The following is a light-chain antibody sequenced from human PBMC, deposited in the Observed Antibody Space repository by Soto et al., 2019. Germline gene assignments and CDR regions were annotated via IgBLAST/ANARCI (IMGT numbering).Light chain of an antibody. CDR2: EVS. Sequence: QSALTQPPSASGSPGQSVAISCTGTSSDVGGYNYVSWYQQHPGKAPKLMIYEVSKRPSGVPDRFSGSKSGNTASLTVSGLQAEDEADYYCSSYAGNNTGVFGTGTKLTVL. CDR1: SSDVGGYNY. J-gene: IGLJ1*01. V-gene: IGLV2-8*01. CDR3: SSYAGNNTGV.